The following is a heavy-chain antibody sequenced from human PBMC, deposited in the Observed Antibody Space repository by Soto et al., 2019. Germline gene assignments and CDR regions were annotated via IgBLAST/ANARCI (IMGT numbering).Heavy chain of an antibody. CDR1: GYRFTSYW. D-gene: IGHD1-1*01. J-gene: IGHJ5*02. Sequence: GESLKISCQGSGYRFTSYWIGWVRQMPGKGLEWMGIIYPGDSDTRYRPSLRGQVTISADKSISTAYLQWSSLKASDTAIYYCARAIEMSTIGWFDPWGQGTLVTVSS. CDR3: ARAIEMSTIGWFDP. CDR2: IYPGDSDT. V-gene: IGHV5-51*01.